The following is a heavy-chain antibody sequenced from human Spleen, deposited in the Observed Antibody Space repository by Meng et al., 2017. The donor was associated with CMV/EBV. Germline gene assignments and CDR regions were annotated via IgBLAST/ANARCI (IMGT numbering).Heavy chain of an antibody. D-gene: IGHD6-19*01. CDR1: GFTFSSYW. CDR3: ASPPSSGRDY. V-gene: IGHV3-74*01. J-gene: IGHJ4*02. Sequence: GGSLRLSCAASGFTFSSYWMHWVRQVPGKGLVWVSRINSDGSSTSYADSVKGRFTISRDNSKNTLYLQMNSLRADDTAMYYCASPPSSGRDYWGRGTLVTVSS. CDR2: INSDGSST.